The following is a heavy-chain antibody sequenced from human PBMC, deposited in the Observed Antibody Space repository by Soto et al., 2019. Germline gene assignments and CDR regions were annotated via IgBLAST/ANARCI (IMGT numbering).Heavy chain of an antibody. CDR2: INHSGST. J-gene: IGHJ4*02. D-gene: IGHD1-26*01. Sequence: QVQLQQWGAGLLKPSETLSLTCDVYGGSFSGYSWTWIRQSPGKGLEWIGQINHSGSTTYNPSLKSRVTISLATSKNQFFLGLSSVTAADTAVYYCARGLFSENFYSGGWYYFDYWGQGTLVTVSS. V-gene: IGHV4-34*01. CDR1: GGSFSGYS. CDR3: ARGLFSENFYSGGWYYFDY.